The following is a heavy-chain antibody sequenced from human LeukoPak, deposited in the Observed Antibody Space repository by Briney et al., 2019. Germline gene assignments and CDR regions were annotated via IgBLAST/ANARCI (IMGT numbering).Heavy chain of an antibody. Sequence: GGSLRLSCAASGFTFSTYGMHWVPQAPGKGRECVAVVWYDGSNIHYVDSVKGRFTISGDNSKSTLYLQMNSLTAEDTAVYYCARGGYSGTYYFDYWGQGTLVTVSS. CDR2: VWYDGSNI. J-gene: IGHJ4*02. CDR1: GFTFSTYG. D-gene: IGHD5-12*01. V-gene: IGHV3-33*01. CDR3: ARGGYSGTYYFDY.